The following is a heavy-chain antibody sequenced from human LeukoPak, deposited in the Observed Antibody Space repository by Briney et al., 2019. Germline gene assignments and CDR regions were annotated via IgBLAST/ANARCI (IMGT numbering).Heavy chain of an antibody. D-gene: IGHD1-26*01. CDR1: GFIVSGDF. J-gene: IGHJ4*02. CDR2: IYSDGST. CDR3: ARERGRGRDSPWFDY. V-gene: IGHV3-53*01. Sequence: GGSLRLSCAASGFIVSGDFMSWVRQAPGKGLEWVSVIYSDGSTYYADSVEGRFTISRDNSKNTLGLQMTGLRAEDTAVYYCARERGRGRDSPWFDYWGQGTLVTVSS.